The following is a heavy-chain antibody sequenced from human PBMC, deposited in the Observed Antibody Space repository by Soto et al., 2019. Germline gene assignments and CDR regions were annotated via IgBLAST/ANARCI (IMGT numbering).Heavy chain of an antibody. CDR2: LSSSKTYI. Sequence: GGSLRLSCAASGFSFSSHSMNWVRQAPGKGLEWISYLSSSKTYIWYADSVKGRFTISRDNAKNSLSLQMNSLRDEDTAVYYCVRDSGWAFDIWGLGTMVTVSS. CDR3: VRDSGWAFDI. V-gene: IGHV3-48*02. J-gene: IGHJ3*02. CDR1: GFSFSSHS. D-gene: IGHD6-19*01.